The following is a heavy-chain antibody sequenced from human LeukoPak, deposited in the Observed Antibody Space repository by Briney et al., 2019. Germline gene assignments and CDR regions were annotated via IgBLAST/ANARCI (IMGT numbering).Heavy chain of an antibody. V-gene: IGHV1-18*01. Sequence: ASVKVSCKASGYTFTSYGISWVRQAPGQGLEWMGWISAYNGNTNYAQKLQGRVTMTTDASTSTAYRELRSLRSDDTAVYYCATEVYYYYMDVWGKGTTVTVSS. CDR2: ISAYNGNT. CDR3: ATEVYYYYMDV. CDR1: GYTFTSYG. J-gene: IGHJ6*03.